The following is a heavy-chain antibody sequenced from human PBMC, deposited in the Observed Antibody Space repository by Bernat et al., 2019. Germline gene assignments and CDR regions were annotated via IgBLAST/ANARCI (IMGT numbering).Heavy chain of an antibody. Sequence: QVQLQESGPGLVKSSGTLSLTCAVSGGSISSSNWWSWVRQPPGKGLEWIGEIYHSGSTNYNPSLKSRVTISVDKSKNQFSLKLSSVTAADTAVYYCASRIGYCTNGVCYRGWADWFDPWGQGTLVTVSS. CDR1: GGSISSSNW. V-gene: IGHV4-4*02. CDR2: IYHSGST. D-gene: IGHD2-8*01. J-gene: IGHJ5*02. CDR3: ASRIGYCTNGVCYRGWADWFDP.